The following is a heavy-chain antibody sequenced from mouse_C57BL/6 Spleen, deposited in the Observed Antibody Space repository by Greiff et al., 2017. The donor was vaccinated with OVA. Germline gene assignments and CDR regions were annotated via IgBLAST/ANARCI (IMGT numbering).Heavy chain of an antibody. J-gene: IGHJ4*01. CDR1: GYAFSSSW. CDR3: ARENDGYYAMDY. Sequence: VMLVESGPELVKPGASVKISCKASGYAFSSSWMNWVKQRPGKGLEWLGRIYPGDGDTNYNGKVKGKATLTADKSSSTAYMQLSSLTSEDSAVYFCARENDGYYAMDYWGQGTSVTVSS. CDR2: IYPGDGDT. D-gene: IGHD2-3*01. V-gene: IGHV1-82*01.